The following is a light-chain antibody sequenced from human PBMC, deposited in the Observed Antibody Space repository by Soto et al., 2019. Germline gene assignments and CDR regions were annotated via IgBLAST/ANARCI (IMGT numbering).Light chain of an antibody. CDR1: RSVSSY. Sequence: EIVLTQSTATLSLSPGERATLSCRASRSVSSYLAWYQQKPGQAPRHLIYDASNRATGIPARFSGSESGTGFTLTISSLEPEDFAVNYCEPHNNWAGFTCGPGTKVVIK. CDR3: EPHNNWAGFT. CDR2: DAS. V-gene: IGKV3-11*01. J-gene: IGKJ3*01.